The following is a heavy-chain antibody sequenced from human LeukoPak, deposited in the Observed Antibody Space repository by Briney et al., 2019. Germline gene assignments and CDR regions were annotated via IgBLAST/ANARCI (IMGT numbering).Heavy chain of an antibody. D-gene: IGHD3-10*01. J-gene: IGHJ4*02. CDR2: IWDDGSNK. CDR3: ASSPLWFGEQYFDY. Sequence: PGRSLRLSCAASGFTFSSYGMHWVRQAPGKGLEWVAVIWDDGSNKYYADSVKGRFTISRDNSKNTLYLQMNSLRAEDTAVYYCASSPLWFGEQYFDYWGQGTLVTVSS. V-gene: IGHV3-33*01. CDR1: GFTFSSYG.